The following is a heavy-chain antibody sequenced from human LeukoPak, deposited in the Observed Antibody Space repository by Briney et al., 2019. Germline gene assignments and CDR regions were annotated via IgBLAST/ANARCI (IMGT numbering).Heavy chain of an antibody. CDR1: GFTFSSYG. CDR2: ISYDGSNK. V-gene: IGHV3-30*18. Sequence: GRSLRLSCAASGFTFSSYGMHWVRQAPGKGLEWVAVISYDGSNKYYADSVKGRFTISRDNSKNTLYLQMNSLRAEDTAVYYCAKAERNYGDQERAIHYRGQGTLVTVSS. J-gene: IGHJ4*02. CDR3: AKAERNYGDQERAIHY. D-gene: IGHD4-17*01.